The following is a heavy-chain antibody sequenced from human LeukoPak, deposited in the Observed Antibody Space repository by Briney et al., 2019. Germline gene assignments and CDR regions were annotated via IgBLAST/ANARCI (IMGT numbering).Heavy chain of an antibody. CDR3: TRDFVF. Sequence: GGSLRLSCAASGFAFSTYWDWVRQAPGKGLEWVGNINQDGSVKHYVDSVRGRFTISRDNARNSVYLQMNALRVEDTAVYYCTRDFVFWGQGTLVTASS. D-gene: IGHD3-3*01. CDR2: INQDGSVK. J-gene: IGHJ4*02. CDR1: GFAFSTYW. V-gene: IGHV3-7*01.